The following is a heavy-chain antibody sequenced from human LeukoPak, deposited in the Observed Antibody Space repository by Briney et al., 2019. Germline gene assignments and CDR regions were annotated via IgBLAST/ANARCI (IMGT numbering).Heavy chain of an antibody. CDR3: AKGYSSGWGSFDY. CDR1: GFTFDGYD. V-gene: IGHV3-9*03. CDR2: ISWNSGSI. J-gene: IGHJ4*02. Sequence: GRSLRLSCAASGFTFDGYDMHWVRQAPGKGLEWVSGISWNSGSIGYADSVKGRFTISRDNAKNSLYLQMNSLRAEDMALYYCAKGYSSGWGSFDYWGQGTLVTVSS. D-gene: IGHD6-19*01.